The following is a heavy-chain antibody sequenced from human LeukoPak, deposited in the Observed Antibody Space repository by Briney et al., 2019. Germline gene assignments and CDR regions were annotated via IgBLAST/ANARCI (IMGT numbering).Heavy chain of an antibody. D-gene: IGHD2-21*01. CDR1: GGTSSSYA. J-gene: IGHJ5*02. Sequence: SVKVSCKSSGGTSSSYASSWVRQAPGQGLAWMGGIIPIFGTANYAQKFQGRVTITTDESTSTASMELSSLTTEDKSVHYCARVAKGGRWFDPWGQGTLVTV. CDR3: ARVAKGGRWFDP. V-gene: IGHV1-69*05. CDR2: IIPIFGTA.